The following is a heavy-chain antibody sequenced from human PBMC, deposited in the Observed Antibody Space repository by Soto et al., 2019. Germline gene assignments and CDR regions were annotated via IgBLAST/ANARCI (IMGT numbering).Heavy chain of an antibody. V-gene: IGHV3-30-3*01. CDR1: GFTFSSYA. Sequence: GGSLRLSCAASGFTFSSYAMHWVRQAPGKGLEWVAVISYDGSNKYYADSVKGRFTISRDNSKNTLYLQMNSLRAEDTAVYYCARDSGPPSKYGMDVWGQGTTVTVSS. D-gene: IGHD6-19*01. CDR3: ARDSGPPSKYGMDV. CDR2: ISYDGSNK. J-gene: IGHJ6*02.